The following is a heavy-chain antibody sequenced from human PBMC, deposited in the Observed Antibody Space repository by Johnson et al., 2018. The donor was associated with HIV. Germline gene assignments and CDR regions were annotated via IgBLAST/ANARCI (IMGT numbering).Heavy chain of an antibody. Sequence: QVQLVESGGGVVQPGRSLRLSCAASGFTFTNYGIHWVRQAPGRGLEWVAFIRYDGSNKYYADSVKGRFTISRDNSKNSLYLQMNSLRAEDTALYYCAREGPLTFGGSDAFDIWGQGTMVTVSS. J-gene: IGHJ3*02. CDR2: IRYDGSNK. CDR3: AREGPLTFGGSDAFDI. CDR1: GFTFTNYG. D-gene: IGHD3-16*01. V-gene: IGHV3-33*01.